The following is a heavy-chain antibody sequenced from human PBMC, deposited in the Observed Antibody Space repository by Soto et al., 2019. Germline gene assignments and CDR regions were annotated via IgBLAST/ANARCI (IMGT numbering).Heavy chain of an antibody. J-gene: IGHJ4*02. CDR3: ARDEWSTNGYSGYDRGIDY. CDR2: IYYSGST. D-gene: IGHD5-12*01. V-gene: IGHV4-30-4*01. Sequence: SETLSLTCTVSGGSISSGDYYWSWIRQPPGKGLEWIGYIYYSGSTYYNPSLKSRVTISVDTSKNQFSLKLSSVTAADTAVYYCARDEWSTNGYSGYDRGIDYWGQGTLVSVSS. CDR1: GGSISSGDYY.